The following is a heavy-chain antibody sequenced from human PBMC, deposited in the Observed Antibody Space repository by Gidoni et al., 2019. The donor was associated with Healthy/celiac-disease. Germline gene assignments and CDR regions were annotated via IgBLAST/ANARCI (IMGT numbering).Heavy chain of an antibody. D-gene: IGHD6-13*01. Sequence: EVQLVESGGGLVQPGRSLRLSCAASGFPFADYAMHWVRQAPGKGLDGVSGVSGNSGSIGYADSVKGRFTISRDNAMNSLYLQMNSLRAEDMALYYCAKGSSSWYWYAFDIWGQGTMVTVSS. J-gene: IGHJ3*02. CDR1: GFPFADYA. CDR3: AKGSSSWYWYAFDI. V-gene: IGHV3-9*03. CDR2: VSGNSGSI.